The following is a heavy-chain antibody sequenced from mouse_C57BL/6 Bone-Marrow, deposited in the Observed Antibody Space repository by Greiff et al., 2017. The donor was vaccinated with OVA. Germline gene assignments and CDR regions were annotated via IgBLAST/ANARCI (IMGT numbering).Heavy chain of an antibody. V-gene: IGHV1-81*01. CDR3: ARSWFFDY. J-gene: IGHJ2*01. Sequence: VKLVESGAELARPGASVKLSCKASGYTFTSYGISWVKQRTGQGLEWIGEIYPRSGNTYYNEKFKGKATLTADKSSSTAYMELRSLTSEDSAVYFCARSWFFDYWGQGTTLTVSS. CDR1: GYTFTSYG. D-gene: IGHD2-2*01. CDR2: IYPRSGNT.